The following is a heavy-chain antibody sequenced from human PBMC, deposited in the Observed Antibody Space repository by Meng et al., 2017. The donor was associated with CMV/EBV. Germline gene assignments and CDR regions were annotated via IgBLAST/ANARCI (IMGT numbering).Heavy chain of an antibody. Sequence: ISSRSYYWGWIRQPPGKGLEWIGSIDYSGSTYYNPSLKSRVTISVDTSKNQFSLKLSSVTAADTAVYYCASGPYYDFWSGYYTFDYWGQGTLVTVSS. CDR1: ISSRSYY. J-gene: IGHJ4*02. V-gene: IGHV4-39*07. CDR2: IDYSGST. D-gene: IGHD3-3*01. CDR3: ASGPYYDFWSGYYTFDY.